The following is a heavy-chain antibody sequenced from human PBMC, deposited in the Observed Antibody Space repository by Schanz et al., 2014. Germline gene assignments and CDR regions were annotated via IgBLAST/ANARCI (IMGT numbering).Heavy chain of an antibody. J-gene: IGHJ4*03. CDR1: GYTFTSYS. D-gene: IGHD6-19*01. Sequence: QVQLVQSGAEVKKPGASVKVSCKASGYTFTSYSIHWVRQAPGQGLEWMGWITAYNGDTNYALKLQGRVTMTTDTSTGTAYMELRSLRSDDTALYYCTRGGYSSGWYDRDIAHFDYWGQGTTVTVSA. V-gene: IGHV1-18*01. CDR2: ITAYNGDT. CDR3: TRGGYSSGWYDRDIAHFDY.